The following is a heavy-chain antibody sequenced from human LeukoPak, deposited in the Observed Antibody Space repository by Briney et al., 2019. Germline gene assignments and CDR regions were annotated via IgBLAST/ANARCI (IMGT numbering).Heavy chain of an antibody. CDR3: ARDRLEAVSDDDYFDY. V-gene: IGHV3-33*01. CDR2: IWYDGSYK. Sequence: GGSLRLSCAASGFTFSSYGMHWVRQAPGKGPEWVALIWYDGSYKYYGDSVKGRFTISRDNSKNTVYLQMNSLRAEDTGVYYCARDRLEAVSDDDYFDYWGQGTLVTVSS. CDR1: GFTFSSYG. J-gene: IGHJ4*02. D-gene: IGHD4-17*01.